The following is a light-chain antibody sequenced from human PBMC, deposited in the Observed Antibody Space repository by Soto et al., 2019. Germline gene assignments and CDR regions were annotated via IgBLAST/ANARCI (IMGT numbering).Light chain of an antibody. CDR2: GAS. CDR3: QQYNSWPPMYT. CDR1: QSVSSN. J-gene: IGKJ2*01. Sequence: EIVMTQSPATLSVSPGERATLSCRASQSVSSNLAWYQQKPGQAPRLLIYGASTRATGIPARFSGSGSGTDFTLTISSLQSEDSAVYYCQQYNSWPPMYTFGQGTKLEIK. V-gene: IGKV3-15*01.